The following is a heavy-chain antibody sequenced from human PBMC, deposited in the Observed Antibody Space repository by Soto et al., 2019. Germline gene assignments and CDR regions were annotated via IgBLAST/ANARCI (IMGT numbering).Heavy chain of an antibody. CDR3: ARRQGRILTGYYKIKPFDY. CDR2: IKHSGST. J-gene: IGHJ4*02. V-gene: IGHV4-34*01. D-gene: IGHD3-9*01. CDR1: CGAFSGYY. Sequence: SETLSLTCAFYCGAFSGYYWSWVRQPPGKGLEWIGEIKHSGSTNYNPSLKSRVTISVDTSKNQFSLKLSSVTAADTAVYYCARRQGRILTGYYKIKPFDYWGQGTLVTVS.